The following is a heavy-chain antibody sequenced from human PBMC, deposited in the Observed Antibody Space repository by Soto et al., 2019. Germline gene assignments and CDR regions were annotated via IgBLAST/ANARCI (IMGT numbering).Heavy chain of an antibody. CDR1: GFTFSSYA. V-gene: IGHV3-23*01. J-gene: IGHJ4*02. CDR2: FSGSSDNS. Sequence: GGSLRLSCAASGFTFSSYAMSWVRQAQGKGLEWVSVFSGSSDNSYTADSVKGRFTISRDNSKNTLYLQMDSLRAEDTAVYYCAKAPRPKRFDSWGQGTLVTVSS. CDR3: AKAPRPKRFDS.